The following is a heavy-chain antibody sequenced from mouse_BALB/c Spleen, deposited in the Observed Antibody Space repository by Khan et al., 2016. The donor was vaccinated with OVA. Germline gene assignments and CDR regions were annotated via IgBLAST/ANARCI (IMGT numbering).Heavy chain of an antibody. Sequence: EVELVESGGGLVQPGGSRKLSCAASGFTFSSFGMHWVRQAPEKGLEWVAYISSGSSTIYYADTVKGRFTITRDNPKNTLFLQLTSLRSEDTAMYYWSRSHGAYWGQGTLVTVST. CDR3: SRSHGAY. CDR1: GFTFSSFG. CDR2: ISSGSSTI. V-gene: IGHV5-17*02. J-gene: IGHJ3*01.